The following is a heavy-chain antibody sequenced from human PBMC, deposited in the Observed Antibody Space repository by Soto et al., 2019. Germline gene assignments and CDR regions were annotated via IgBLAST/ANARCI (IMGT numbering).Heavy chain of an antibody. V-gene: IGHV3-23*01. D-gene: IGHD3-10*01. CDR2: ISGSGRST. J-gene: IGHJ4*02. CDR3: AKSGVLLWFGDLSYYFDC. CDR1: GFTFSSYA. Sequence: EVQLLESGGGLVQPGGSLRLSCAASGFTFSSYAMSWVRQAPGKGLEWVSAISGSGRSTYYADSVKGRFTISRDNSKNTLYLQMNSLRAEEPAVYYCAKSGVLLWFGDLSYYFDCWGQGTLVTVSS.